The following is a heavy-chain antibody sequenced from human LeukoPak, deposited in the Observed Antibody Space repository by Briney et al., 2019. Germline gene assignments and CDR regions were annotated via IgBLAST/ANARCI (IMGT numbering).Heavy chain of an antibody. D-gene: IGHD3-3*01. CDR1: GGSISSYY. CDR3: ARGRRTYDFWSGYYDAFDI. CDR2: IYTSGST. J-gene: IGHJ3*02. Sequence: PSETLSLTCTVSGGSISSYYWSWIRQPAGKGLEWIGRIYTSGSTNYNPSLKSRVTISVDTSKNQFSLKLSSVTAADTAVYYCARGRRTYDFWSGYYDAFDIWGQGTMVTVSS. V-gene: IGHV4-4*07.